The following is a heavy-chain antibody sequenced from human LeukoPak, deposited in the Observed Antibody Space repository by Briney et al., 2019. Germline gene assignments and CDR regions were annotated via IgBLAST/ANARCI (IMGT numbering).Heavy chain of an antibody. V-gene: IGHV1-2*02. CDR2: INPNSGGT. CDR1: GYTFTGYY. J-gene: IGHJ5*02. D-gene: IGHD3-10*01. CDR3: ARDHPRIPYGSGNNWFDP. Sequence: HWASVKVSCKASGYTFTGYYMHWVRQAPGQGLEWMGWINPNSGGTNYAQKFQGRVTMTRDTSISTAYMELSSLRSEDTAVYYCARDHPRIPYGSGNNWFDPWGQGTLVTVSS.